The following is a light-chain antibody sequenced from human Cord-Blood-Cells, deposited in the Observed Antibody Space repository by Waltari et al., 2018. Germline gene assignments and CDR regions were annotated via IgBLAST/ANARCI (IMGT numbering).Light chain of an antibody. CDR1: QSVSSY. J-gene: IGKJ4*01. V-gene: IGKV3-11*01. CDR2: DAS. Sequence: EIVLTQSQATLSLSPGERATLSCRASQSVSSYLAWYQQKPGQAPRLLIYDASNRATGIPARFSGSGSGTDSTLTISSLEPEDFAVYYCQQRSNWPPLTFGGGTKVEIK. CDR3: QQRSNWPPLT.